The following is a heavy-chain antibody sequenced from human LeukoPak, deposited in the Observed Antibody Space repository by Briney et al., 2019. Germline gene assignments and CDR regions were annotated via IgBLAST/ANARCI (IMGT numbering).Heavy chain of an antibody. V-gene: IGHV5-51*01. Sequence: GESLKISCKGSGYSFTSYWIGWVRQMPGKGLEWMGIIYPGDSDIRYSPSFQGQVTISVDKSISTAYLQWSSLKASDTAMYYCARLGGYCSSTSCYAGNYFDYWGQGTLVTVSS. CDR1: GYSFTSYW. J-gene: IGHJ4*02. D-gene: IGHD2-2*01. CDR3: ARLGGYCSSTSCYAGNYFDY. CDR2: IYPGDSDI.